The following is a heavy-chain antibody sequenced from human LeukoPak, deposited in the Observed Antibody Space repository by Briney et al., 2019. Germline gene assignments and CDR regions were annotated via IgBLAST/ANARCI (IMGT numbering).Heavy chain of an antibody. CDR1: GFTFSSYW. J-gene: IGHJ3*02. CDR3: AKDRWFHDAFDI. V-gene: IGHV3-74*01. Sequence: PGGSLRLSCAASGFTFSSYWMHWVRQAPGKGLVWVSRINSDGSSTSYADSVKGRFTISRDNSKNTLYLQMNSLRAEDTAVYYCAKDRWFHDAFDIWGQGTMVTVSS. D-gene: IGHD3-10*01. CDR2: INSDGSST.